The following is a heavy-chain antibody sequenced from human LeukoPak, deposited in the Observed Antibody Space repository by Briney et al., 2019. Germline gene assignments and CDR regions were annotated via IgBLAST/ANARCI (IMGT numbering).Heavy chain of an antibody. CDR3: ARERQWERTYDY. J-gene: IGHJ4*02. Sequence: PSETLSLTCAVYGGSFSGYYWSWIRQPPGKGLEWIGYIYYSGSTNYNPSLKSRVTISIDTSKNQFSLKLSSVTAADTAVYYCARERQWERTYDYWGQGTLVTVSS. V-gene: IGHV4-59*01. D-gene: IGHD1-26*01. CDR1: GGSFSGYY. CDR2: IYYSGST.